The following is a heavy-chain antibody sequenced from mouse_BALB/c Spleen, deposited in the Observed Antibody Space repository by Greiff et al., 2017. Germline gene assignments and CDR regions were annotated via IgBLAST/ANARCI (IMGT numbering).Heavy chain of an antibody. CDR3: AALPMDY. Sequence: VQLVESGGGLVKPGGSLKLSCAASGFAFSSYDMSWVRQTPEKRLEWVAYISSGGGSTYYPDTVKGRFTISRDNAKNTLYLQMSSLKSEDTAMYYCAALPMDYWGQGTSVTVSS. D-gene: IGHD2-10*01. CDR2: ISSGGGST. J-gene: IGHJ4*01. V-gene: IGHV5-12-1*01. CDR1: GFAFSSYD.